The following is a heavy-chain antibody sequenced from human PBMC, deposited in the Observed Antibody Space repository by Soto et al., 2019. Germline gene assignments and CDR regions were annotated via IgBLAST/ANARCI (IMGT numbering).Heavy chain of an antibody. Sequence: QVQLVQSGAEVKKPGASVKVSCKTSGYTFTSYGVAWVRQAPGQGLEWMGWISGYNGNTNYAQKLQGRVTMTTDTSTSTAYMELRSLRSDDTAVYYFARYPTGHFIEYWGQETLVTVSS. CDR3: ARYPTGHFIEY. CDR1: GYTFTSYG. V-gene: IGHV1-18*01. J-gene: IGHJ4*02. CDR2: ISGYNGNT. D-gene: IGHD1-1*01.